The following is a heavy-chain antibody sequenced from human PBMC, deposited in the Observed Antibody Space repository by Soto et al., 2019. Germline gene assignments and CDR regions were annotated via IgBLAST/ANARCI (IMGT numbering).Heavy chain of an antibody. D-gene: IGHD3-22*01. J-gene: IGHJ4*02. Sequence: SLRLSCAASGFTFSSYGMHWVRQAPGKGLEWVAVISYDGSNKYYADSVKGRFTISRDSSKNTLYLQMNSLRAEDTAVYYCRAYYDSSGYYYGDYWGQGTLVTVSS. CDR3: RAYYDSSGYYYGDY. CDR1: GFTFSSYG. V-gene: IGHV3-30*03. CDR2: ISYDGSNK.